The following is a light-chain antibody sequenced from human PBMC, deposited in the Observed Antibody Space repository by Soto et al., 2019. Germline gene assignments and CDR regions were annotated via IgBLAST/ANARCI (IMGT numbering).Light chain of an antibody. CDR3: SSYPSTASYV. Sequence: QSALTQPASVSGSPGQSITISCTGTTSDIGGYNYVSWYQQHPGKAPKLIINYVTNRPSGVSNRFSGCKSGNTASLTISGLQAYDEGDYYCSSYPSTASYVFGTGTKVTVL. CDR1: TSDIGGYNY. J-gene: IGLJ1*01. CDR2: YVT. V-gene: IGLV2-14*03.